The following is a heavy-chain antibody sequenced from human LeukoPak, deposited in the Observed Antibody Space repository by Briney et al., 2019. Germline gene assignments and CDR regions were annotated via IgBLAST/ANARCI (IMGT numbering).Heavy chain of an antibody. J-gene: IGHJ6*03. CDR1: GGSISSYY. CDR2: IYYSGST. CDR3: ARYSSSWYGYYYYMDV. V-gene: IGHV4-59*01. D-gene: IGHD6-13*01. Sequence: SETLSLTCTVSGGSISSYYWSWIRQPPGKGREWIGYIYYSGSTNYNPSLKSRVTISVDTSKNQFSLKLSSVTAAGTAVYYCARYSSSWYGYYYYMDVWGKGTTVTVSS.